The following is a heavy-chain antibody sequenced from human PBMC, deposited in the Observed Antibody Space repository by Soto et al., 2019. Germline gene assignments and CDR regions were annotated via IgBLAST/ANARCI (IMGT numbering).Heavy chain of an antibody. CDR2: IIPIFGTA. D-gene: IGHD4-4*01. CDR1: GYTLTELS. Sequence: SVKVSCKVSGYTLTELSMHWVRQAPGKGLEWMGGIIPIFGTANYAQKFQGRVTITADESTSTAYMELSSLRSEDTAVYYCARDGGVSDYSHFDYWG. J-gene: IGHJ4*01. V-gene: IGHV1-69*13. CDR3: ARDGGVSDYSHFDY.